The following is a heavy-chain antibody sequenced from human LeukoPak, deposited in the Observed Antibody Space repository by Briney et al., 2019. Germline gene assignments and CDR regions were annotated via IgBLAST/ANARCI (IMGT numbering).Heavy chain of an antibody. V-gene: IGHV3-30*02. J-gene: IGHJ4*02. Sequence: VWVAFIRYDGSNKYYADSVKGRFTISRDNSKNTLYLQMNSLRAEDTAVYYCATAGYPNFDYWGQGTLVTVSS. CDR3: ATAGYPNFDY. CDR2: IRYDGSNK. D-gene: IGHD6-25*01.